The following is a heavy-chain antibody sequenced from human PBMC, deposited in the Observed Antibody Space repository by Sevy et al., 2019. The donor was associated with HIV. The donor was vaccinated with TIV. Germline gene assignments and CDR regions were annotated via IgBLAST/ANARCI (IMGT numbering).Heavy chain of an antibody. CDR2: VYSGGAT. D-gene: IGHD2-15*01. V-gene: IGHV3-53*01. J-gene: IGHJ6*02. CDR3: ARVGYCRGGTCFSGFYYAMDV. Sequence: GGSLRLSCAVSGFTLTNEFFSWVRQAPGKGLEWVAVVYSGGATYYADSVKGRFPISRDKSTSTLYLQMKSLRAEDTAVYYCARVGYCRGGTCFSGFYYAMDVWGQGTTVTVSS. CDR1: GFTLTNEF.